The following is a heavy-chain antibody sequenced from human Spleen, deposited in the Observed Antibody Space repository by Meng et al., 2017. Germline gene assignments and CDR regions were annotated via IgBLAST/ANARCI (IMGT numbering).Heavy chain of an antibody. Sequence: GESLKISCAASGFTFSSYAMSWVRQAPGKGLEWVSAISGSGGSTYYADSVKGRFTISRDNSKNTLYLQMNSLRAEDTAVYYCAKDLSFGVVIILSYYFDYWGQGTLVTVSS. J-gene: IGHJ4*02. CDR2: ISGSGGST. V-gene: IGHV3-23*01. CDR1: GFTFSSYA. D-gene: IGHD3-3*01. CDR3: AKDLSFGVVIILSYYFDY.